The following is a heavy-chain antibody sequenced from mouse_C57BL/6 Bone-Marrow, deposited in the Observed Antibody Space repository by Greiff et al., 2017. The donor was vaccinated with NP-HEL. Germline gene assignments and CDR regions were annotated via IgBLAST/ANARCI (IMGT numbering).Heavy chain of an antibody. J-gene: IGHJ4*01. V-gene: IGHV5-17*01. CDR2: ISSGSSTI. Sequence: EVKLVESGGGLVKPGGSLKLSCAASGFTFSDYGMHWVRQAPEKGLEWVAYISSGSSTIYYADTVQGRFTISRDNAKNTLFLQMTSLRSESTDMYYCASPYYAGSRGYAMDYWGQGTSVTVSS. CDR3: ASPYYAGSRGYAMDY. CDR1: GFTFSDYG. D-gene: IGHD1-1*01.